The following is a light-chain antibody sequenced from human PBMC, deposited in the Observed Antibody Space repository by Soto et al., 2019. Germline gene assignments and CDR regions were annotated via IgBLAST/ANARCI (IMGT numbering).Light chain of an antibody. CDR3: LSFDSSLSVV. CDR1: SSNIGAGYD. J-gene: IGLJ2*01. V-gene: IGLV1-40*01. Sequence: QLVLTPPPSVSGAPGQRVTISCTGSSSNIGAGYDVHWYQQLPGRAPKLLIYGNTNRPSGVPDRFSGSKSGTSASLAITGRQAEDEADYYCLSFDSSLSVVFGGGTKLTVL. CDR2: GNT.